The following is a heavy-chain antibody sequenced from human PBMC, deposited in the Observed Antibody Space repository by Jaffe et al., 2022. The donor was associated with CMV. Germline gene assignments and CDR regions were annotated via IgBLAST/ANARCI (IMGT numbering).Heavy chain of an antibody. CDR3: AKSRDDSSGYYSVSPFDY. V-gene: IGHV3-9*01. J-gene: IGHJ4*02. Sequence: EVQLVESGGGLVQPGRSLRLSCAASGFTFDDYAMHWVRQAPGKGLEWVSGISWNSGSIGYADSVKGRFTISRDNAKNSLYLQMNSLRAEDTALYYCAKSRDDSSGYYSVSPFDYWGQGTLVTVSS. D-gene: IGHD3-22*01. CDR2: ISWNSGSI. CDR1: GFTFDDYA.